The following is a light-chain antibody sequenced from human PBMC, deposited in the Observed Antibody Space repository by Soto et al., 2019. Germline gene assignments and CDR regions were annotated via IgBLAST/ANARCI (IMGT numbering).Light chain of an antibody. CDR3: KQYYSTPLT. J-gene: IGKJ4*01. V-gene: IGKV4-1*01. CDR2: WAY. CDR1: QTVLFSSNNKNY. Sequence: DIVMTQSPDFLAVSLGERATINCKSSQTVLFSSNNKNYVAWYQQKPGQPPKLLIYWAYTRDSGVPDRFSGSGSGADFTLTISSLQAEDVAVYYCKQYYSTPLTFGGGTKVDIK.